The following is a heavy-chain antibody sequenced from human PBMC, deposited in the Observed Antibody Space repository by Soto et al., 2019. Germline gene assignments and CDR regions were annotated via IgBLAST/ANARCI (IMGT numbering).Heavy chain of an antibody. CDR2: IYYTGST. CDR1: GGSVSSGSYY. CDR3: ARASADGDYFLSAIRFDP. V-gene: IGHV4-61*01. Sequence: SETLSLTCTVSGGSVSSGSYYWSWIRQPPGKGLEWIGYIYYTGSTNYNPSLKSRVTISVDTSKNQFSLKLSSVTAADTAVYYCARASADGDYFLSAIRFDPWGQGTLVTVSS. J-gene: IGHJ5*02. D-gene: IGHD4-17*01.